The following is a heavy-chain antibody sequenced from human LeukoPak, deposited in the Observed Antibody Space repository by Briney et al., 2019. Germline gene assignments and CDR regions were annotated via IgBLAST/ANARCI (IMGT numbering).Heavy chain of an antibody. J-gene: IGHJ4*02. Sequence: PGGSLRLSCAASGFTFDDYAMHWVRHAPGKGLEGGSDISWNSGSIVYADSVKGRFTISRDNAKNTLYLQMNSLRAGDTALYYCAKSGYSSSWYIDYCGERNLVTVS. D-gene: IGHD6-13*01. CDR1: GFTFDDYA. V-gene: IGHV3-9*01. CDR2: ISWNSGSI. CDR3: AKSGYSSSWYIDY.